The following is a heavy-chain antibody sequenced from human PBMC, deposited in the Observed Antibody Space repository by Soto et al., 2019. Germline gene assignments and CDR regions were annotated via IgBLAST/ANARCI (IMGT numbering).Heavy chain of an antibody. J-gene: IGHJ4*02. CDR3: VRGASLNFDY. D-gene: IGHD1-26*01. Sequence: GGSLRLSCAASGFTFSPFWMHWVRQAPGKGLVWLSHINSDGSTIVYADSVKGRFTISRDNAKNSLYLQMNSLRAEDTAFYYCVRGASLNFDYWGQGTLVTVSS. V-gene: IGHV3-74*01. CDR1: GFTFSPFW. CDR2: INSDGSTI.